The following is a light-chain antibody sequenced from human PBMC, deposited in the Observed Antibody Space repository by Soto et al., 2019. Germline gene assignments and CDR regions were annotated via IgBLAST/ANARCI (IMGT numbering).Light chain of an antibody. CDR3: QQYGSSGT. V-gene: IGKV3-20*01. CDR2: AAS. Sequence: DIVLTHSPCTLSLSPGERATLSCRASQSFTSNYLAWYQQKPGQAPRILIFAASSRATGIPDKFSGSGSGTDFTLTISRLEPEDFAVYYCQQYGSSGTFGQGTKVDIK. CDR1: QSFTSNY. J-gene: IGKJ1*01.